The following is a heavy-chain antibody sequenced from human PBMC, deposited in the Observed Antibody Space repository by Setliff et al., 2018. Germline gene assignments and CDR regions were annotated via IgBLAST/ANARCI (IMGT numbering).Heavy chain of an antibody. CDR2: INPDGSEK. V-gene: IGHV3-7*01. D-gene: IGHD3-10*01. Sequence: GGSLRLSCGASGFTYKNDWVSWVRQAPGKGLEWLASINPDGSEKYYVDSVKGRFTISRDNAKNSLYLQMNSLRAEDTAVYYCARELGQGVIPGEDAFDIWGQGTMVTVSS. CDR3: ARELGQGVIPGEDAFDI. CDR1: GFTYKNDW. J-gene: IGHJ3*02.